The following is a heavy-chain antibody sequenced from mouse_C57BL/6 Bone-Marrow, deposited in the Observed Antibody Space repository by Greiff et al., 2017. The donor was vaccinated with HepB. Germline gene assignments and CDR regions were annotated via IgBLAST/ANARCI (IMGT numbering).Heavy chain of an antibody. CDR2: IYPRSGNT. CDR3: ARAYYKGYFDY. D-gene: IGHD2-12*01. Sequence: LEESGAELARPGASVKLSCKASGYTFTSYGISWVKQRTGQGLEWIGEIYPRSGNTYYNEKFKGKATLTADKSSSTAYMELRSLTSEDSAVYFCARAYYKGYFDYWGQGTTLTVSS. V-gene: IGHV1-81*01. J-gene: IGHJ2*01. CDR1: GYTFTSYG.